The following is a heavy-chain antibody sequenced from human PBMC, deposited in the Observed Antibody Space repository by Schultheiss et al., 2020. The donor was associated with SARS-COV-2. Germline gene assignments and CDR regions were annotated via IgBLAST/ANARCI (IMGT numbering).Heavy chain of an antibody. CDR2: IRSKANSYAT. CDR1: GFTFSGSA. J-gene: IGHJ4*02. Sequence: GESLKISCAASGFTFSGSAMHWVRQASGKGLEWVGRIRSKANSYATAYAASVKGRFTISRDDSKNTAYLQMNSLKTEDTAVYYCYRPVVVAADYYFDYWGQGTLVTVSS. V-gene: IGHV3-73*01. CDR3: YRPVVVAADYYFDY. D-gene: IGHD2-15*01.